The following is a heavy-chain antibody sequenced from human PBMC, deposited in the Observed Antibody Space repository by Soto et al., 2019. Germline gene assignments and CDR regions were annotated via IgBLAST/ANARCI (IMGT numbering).Heavy chain of an antibody. D-gene: IGHD4-17*01. CDR1: GLTFDEHA. CDR3: ARDLTPGGADV. V-gene: IGHV3-9*01. CDR2: IFWSGGSV. J-gene: IGHJ6*02. Sequence: EVQLVESGGGLVQPGRSLRLSCVVSGLTFDEHAMHWVRQGPGKGLEWVSGIFWSGGSVGYADSVKGRFTVSRDKAKNSLYLQRDSLIAEDTALYYCARDLTPGGADVWGQGTTVTVSS.